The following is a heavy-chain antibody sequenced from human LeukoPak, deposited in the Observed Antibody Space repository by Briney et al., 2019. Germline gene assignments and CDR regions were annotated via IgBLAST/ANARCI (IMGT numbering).Heavy chain of an antibody. J-gene: IGHJ4*02. CDR3: ARDSFPNYYDSSGYYF. Sequence: SVKVSCKASGYTFTSYAISWVRQAPGQGLEWMGGIIPIFGTANYAQKFQGRVTITADESTSTAYMELSSLRSEDTAVYYCARDSFPNYYDSSGYYFWGQGTLVTVSS. CDR2: IIPIFGTA. CDR1: GYTFTSYA. D-gene: IGHD3-22*01. V-gene: IGHV1-69*13.